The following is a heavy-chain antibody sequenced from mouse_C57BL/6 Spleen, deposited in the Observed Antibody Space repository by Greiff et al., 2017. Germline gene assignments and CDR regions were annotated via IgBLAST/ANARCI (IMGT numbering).Heavy chain of an antibody. CDR1: GYTFTSYW. V-gene: IGHV1-53*01. D-gene: IGHD1-1*01. J-gene: IGHJ3*01. CDR2: INPSNGGT. CDR3: ARENYGSSYPFAY. Sequence: VQLQQSGTELVKPGASVKLSCKASGYTFTSYWMHWVKQRPGQGLEWIGNINPSNGGTNYNEKFKSKATLTVDKSSSTAYMQLSSLTSEDSAVYYCARENYGSSYPFAYWGQGTLVTVSA.